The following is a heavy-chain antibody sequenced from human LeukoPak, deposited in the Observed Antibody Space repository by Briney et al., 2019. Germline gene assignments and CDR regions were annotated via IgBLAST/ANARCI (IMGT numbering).Heavy chain of an antibody. D-gene: IGHD6-19*01. V-gene: IGHV4-39*01. CDR3: ARQVVAVAGTGYFDY. CDR2: NYYSGST. CDR1: GGSIRSSSYY. Sequence: SETLSLTCTVSGGSIRSSSYYWGWIRQPPGKGLEGIGSNYYSGSTYYNASLKSRGTISVDTSKNQFSLKLNSVTAADTAVYFCARQVVAVAGTGYFDYWGQGTLVTVSS. J-gene: IGHJ4*02.